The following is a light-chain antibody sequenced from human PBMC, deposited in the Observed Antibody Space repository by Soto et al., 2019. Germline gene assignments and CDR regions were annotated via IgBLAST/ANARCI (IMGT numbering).Light chain of an antibody. Sequence: QSALTQPASVSGSPGQSIAISCTGVRTDDGGYNYVSWYQQHPGKAPKLMIYEVNKRPSGVPDRFSGSKSGNTASLTVSGLQAEDEADYYCSSYAGSTYVFGTGTKVTVL. CDR3: SSYAGSTYV. CDR2: EVN. CDR1: RTDDGGYNY. V-gene: IGLV2-8*01. J-gene: IGLJ1*01.